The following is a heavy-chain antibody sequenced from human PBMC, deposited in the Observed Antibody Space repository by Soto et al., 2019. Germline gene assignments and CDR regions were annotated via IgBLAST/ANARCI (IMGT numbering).Heavy chain of an antibody. V-gene: IGHV1-2*02. CDR1: GYMFTGFY. CDR3: AAAAIPVAGRHPDF. CDR2: INPNNGVT. J-gene: IGHJ4*02. D-gene: IGHD6-19*01. Sequence: ASVTISCKASGYMFTGFYLHWVRQAPGQGLEWMGWINPNNGVTTYAKNFQGRVTMTRDSSISTAYMELSSLRSDDTAVYFCAAAAIPVAGRHPDFWGQGTVVTVSS.